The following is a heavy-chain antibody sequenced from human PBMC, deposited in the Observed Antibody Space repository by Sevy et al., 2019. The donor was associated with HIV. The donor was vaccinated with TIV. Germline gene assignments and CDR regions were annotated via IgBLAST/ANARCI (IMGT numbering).Heavy chain of an antibody. V-gene: IGHV3-21*01. CDR3: AREYCSGGTCYFDY. D-gene: IGHD2-15*01. J-gene: IGHJ4*02. CDR1: GFTFSSYS. CDR2: ISSSSSYI. Sequence: GGSLRLSCAASGFTFSSYSMNWVRQAPGKGVEWVSSISSSSSYIYYADSVKGRFTISRDNAKNSLYLQMNSLRAEDTAVYYCAREYCSGGTCYFDYWGQGTLVTVSS.